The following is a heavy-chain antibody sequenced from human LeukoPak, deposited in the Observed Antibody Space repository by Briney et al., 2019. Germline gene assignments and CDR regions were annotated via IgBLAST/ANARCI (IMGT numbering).Heavy chain of an antibody. J-gene: IGHJ4*02. Sequence: SETLSLTCTVSGVSISSYYWSWLRQSPGKGLEWIACVYDSGSTNYNPSLRRRVTISMDTSRNQFFLKLSSVTAADTAVYFCARDYRGFTPGWFDDWGQGTLVTVSS. CDR1: GVSISSYY. CDR2: VYDSGST. CDR3: ARDYRGFTPGWFDD. D-gene: IGHD3-16*02. V-gene: IGHV4-59*01.